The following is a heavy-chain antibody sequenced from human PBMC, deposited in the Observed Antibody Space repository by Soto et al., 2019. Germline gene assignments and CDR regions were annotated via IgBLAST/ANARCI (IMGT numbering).Heavy chain of an antibody. V-gene: IGHV3-23*01. CDR3: AKDRLGGNFDY. CDR2: ISGTGGST. Sequence: EVQLLDSGGGLVQPGGSLRLSCAASGFTFNNYAMKWVRQAPGKGLEWVATISGTGGSTYYADSVKGRFTISRDNSKNTLYLQMNSLRVEDTAVYYCAKDRLGGNFDYWGQGTQVTVSS. J-gene: IGHJ4*02. CDR1: GFTFNNYA.